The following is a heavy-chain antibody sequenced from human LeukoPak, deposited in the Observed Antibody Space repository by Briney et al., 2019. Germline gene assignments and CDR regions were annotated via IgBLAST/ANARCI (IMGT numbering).Heavy chain of an antibody. Sequence: TGGSLRLSCAASGFTFSSYEMNWVRQAPGKGLEWVSYISSSGSTIYYADSVKGRFTISRDNAKNSLYLQMNSLRAEDTAVYYCARSSSSWRPVTHAFDIWGQGTMVTVSS. D-gene: IGHD6-6*01. CDR3: ARSSSSWRPVTHAFDI. CDR2: ISSSGSTI. CDR1: GFTFSSYE. J-gene: IGHJ3*02. V-gene: IGHV3-48*03.